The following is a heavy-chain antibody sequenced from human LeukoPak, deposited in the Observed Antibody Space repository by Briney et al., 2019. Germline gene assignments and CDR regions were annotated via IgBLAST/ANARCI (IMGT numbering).Heavy chain of an antibody. D-gene: IGHD4-11*01. Sequence: ASVKVSCKASGYTFTGYYMHWVRQAPGQGLEWMGIINPSGGSTSYAQKFQGRVTMTRDTSTSTVYMELSSLRSEDTAVYYCARSRGDYSVYYYGMDVWGQGTTVTVSS. CDR3: ARSRGDYSVYYYGMDV. CDR1: GYTFTGYY. CDR2: INPSGGST. J-gene: IGHJ6*02. V-gene: IGHV1-46*01.